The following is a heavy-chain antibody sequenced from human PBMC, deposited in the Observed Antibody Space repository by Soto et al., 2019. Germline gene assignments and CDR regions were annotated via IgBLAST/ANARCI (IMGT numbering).Heavy chain of an antibody. Sequence: RGESLKISCNGSGYSFTSYWIGWVRQMPGKGLEWMGIIYPGDSDTRYSPSFQGQVTISADKSISTAYLQWSSLKASDTAMYYCARRGYSYGRRPGWFDPWGQGTLVTVSS. CDR2: IYPGDSDT. CDR1: GYSFTSYW. J-gene: IGHJ5*02. V-gene: IGHV5-51*01. CDR3: ARRGYSYGRRPGWFDP. D-gene: IGHD5-18*01.